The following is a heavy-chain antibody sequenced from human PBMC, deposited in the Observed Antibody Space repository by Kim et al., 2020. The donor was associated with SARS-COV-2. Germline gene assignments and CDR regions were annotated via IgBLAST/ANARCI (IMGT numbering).Heavy chain of an antibody. CDR3: ASLRSRPRPRPNDAFDI. J-gene: IGHJ3*02. Sequence: SETLSLTCAVYGGSFSGYYWSWIRQPPGKGLEWIGEINHSGSTNYNPSLKSRVTISVDTSKNQFSLKLSSVTAADTAVYYCASLRSRPRPRPNDAFDIWGQGTMVTVSS. CDR1: GGSFSGYY. CDR2: INHSGST. V-gene: IGHV4-34*01. D-gene: IGHD5-12*01.